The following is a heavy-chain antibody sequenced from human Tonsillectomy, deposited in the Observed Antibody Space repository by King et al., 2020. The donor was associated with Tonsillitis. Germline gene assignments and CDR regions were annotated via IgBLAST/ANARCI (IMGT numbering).Heavy chain of an antibody. D-gene: IGHD2-2*01. V-gene: IGHV4-34*01. CDR1: GGSFSGYY. CDR2: INHSGST. J-gene: IGHJ2*01. CDR3: ARVDIVVVPAALSYFDL. Sequence: VQLQQWGAGLLKPSETLSLTYAVYGGSFSGYYWSWIRQPPGKGLEWIGEINHSGSTNFNPSLKSRVTISVDTSKNQFSLKLSSVTAADTAVYYCARVDIVVVPAALSYFDLWGRGTLVTVSS.